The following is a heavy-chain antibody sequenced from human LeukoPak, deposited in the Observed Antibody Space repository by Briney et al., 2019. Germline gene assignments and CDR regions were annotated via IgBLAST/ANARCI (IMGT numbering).Heavy chain of an antibody. V-gene: IGHV3-7*03. CDR3: AIAYGLDV. CDR2: IHQDGSQQ. CDR1: GFTFTRYW. Sequence: GGSLRLSCAASGFTFTRYWMCWIRQAPGKGLEWVANIHQDGSQQYYLDSVKGRFTISRDNAKNSLYLQMNSLRVEDTAIYYCAIAYGLDVWGQGTTVTVSS. J-gene: IGHJ6*02.